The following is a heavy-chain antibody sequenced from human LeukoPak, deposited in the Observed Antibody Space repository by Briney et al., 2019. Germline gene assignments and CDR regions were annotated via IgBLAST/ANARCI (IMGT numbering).Heavy chain of an antibody. CDR3: ARGDIVVVTAIS. CDR2: ISGSGGST. Sequence: GGSLRLSCAASGFTFSSYAMSWVRQAPGKGLEWVSAISGSGGSTYYADSVKGRFTISRDNAKNSLYLQMNSLRAEDTAVYYCARGDIVVVTAISWGQGTLVTVSS. V-gene: IGHV3-23*01. CDR1: GFTFSSYA. J-gene: IGHJ4*02. D-gene: IGHD2-21*02.